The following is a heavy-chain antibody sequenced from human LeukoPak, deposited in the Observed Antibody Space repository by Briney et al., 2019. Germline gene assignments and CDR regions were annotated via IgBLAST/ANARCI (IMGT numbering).Heavy chain of an antibody. CDR3: ARGIQLWTPYYYYMDV. CDR2: IYTSGST. CDR1: GGSISSYY. D-gene: IGHD5-18*01. V-gene: IGHV4-4*07. Sequence: SETLSLTCTVSGGSISSYYWSRIRQPPGKGLEWIGRIYTSGSTNYTPSLKSRVTMSVDTSKTQFSLKLSSVTAADTAVYYCARGIQLWTPYYYYMDVWGKGTTVTVSS. J-gene: IGHJ6*03.